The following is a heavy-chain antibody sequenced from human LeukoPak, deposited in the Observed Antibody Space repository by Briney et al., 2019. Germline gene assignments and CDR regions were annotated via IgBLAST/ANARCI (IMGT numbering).Heavy chain of an antibody. CDR2: ISASGGTT. J-gene: IGHJ4*02. CDR1: GFTFSSYG. Sequence: GGSLRLSCAASGFTFSSYGMHWVRQAPGKGLEWVSAISASGGTTYYADSVKGRFTISRDNSKNTLYLQMNSLRAEDTAVYYCAKDRDSSRRGVDYWGQGTLVTVSS. CDR3: AKDRDSSRRGVDY. D-gene: IGHD2-21*02. V-gene: IGHV3-23*01.